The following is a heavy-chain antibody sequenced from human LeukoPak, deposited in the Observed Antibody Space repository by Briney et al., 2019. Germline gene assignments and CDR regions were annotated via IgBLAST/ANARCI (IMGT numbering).Heavy chain of an antibody. Sequence: PGGSLRLSCAASGFTFSSYSMNWIRQPPGKGLEWIGSIYHSGSTYYNPSLKSRVTISVDTSKNQFSLKLSSVTAADTAVYYCARVPTDYVWGSYRLTYFDYWGQGTLVTVSS. CDR1: GFTFSSYS. J-gene: IGHJ4*02. CDR3: ARVPTDYVWGSYRLTYFDY. D-gene: IGHD3-16*02. CDR2: IYHSGST. V-gene: IGHV4-38-2*01.